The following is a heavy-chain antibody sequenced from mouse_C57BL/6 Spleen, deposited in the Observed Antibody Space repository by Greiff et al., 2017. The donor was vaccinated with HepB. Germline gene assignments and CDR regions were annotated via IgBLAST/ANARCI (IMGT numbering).Heavy chain of an antibody. J-gene: IGHJ1*03. D-gene: IGHD1-1*01. V-gene: IGHV1-64*01. CDR1: GYTFTSYW. CDR2: IHPNSGST. CDR3: ARKSFTGYFDV. Sequence: QVHVKQPGAELVKPGASVKLSCKASGYTFTSYWMHWVKQRPGQGLEWIGMIHPNSGSTNYNEKFKSKATLTVDKSSSTAYMQRSSLTSEDSAVYYCARKSFTGYFDVWGTGTTVTVSS.